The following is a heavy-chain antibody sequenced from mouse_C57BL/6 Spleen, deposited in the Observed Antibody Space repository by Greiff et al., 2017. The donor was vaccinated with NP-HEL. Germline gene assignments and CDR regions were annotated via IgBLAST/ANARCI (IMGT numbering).Heavy chain of an antibody. J-gene: IGHJ4*01. CDR1: GYTFTSYW. CDR3: ARTTRLRDYAMDY. CDR2: INPSSGYT. D-gene: IGHD3-2*02. V-gene: IGHV1-7*01. Sequence: QVQLQQSGAELAKPGASVKLSCKASGYTFTSYWMHWVKQRPGQGLEWIGYINPSSGYTKYNQKFKDKATLTADKSSSTAYMQLSSLTYEDSAVYYCARTTRLRDYAMDYWGQGTSVTVSS.